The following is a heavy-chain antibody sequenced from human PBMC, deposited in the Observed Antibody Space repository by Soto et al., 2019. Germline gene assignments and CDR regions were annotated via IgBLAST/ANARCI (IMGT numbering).Heavy chain of an antibody. J-gene: IGHJ4*02. CDR3: AKGDYDSSGYYFDY. V-gene: IGHV4-59*01. D-gene: IGHD3-22*01. CDR2: IYYSGST. CDR1: GGSISSYY. Sequence: SETLSLTCTVSGGSISSYYWSWIRQPPGKGLEWIGYIYYSGSTNYNPSLKSRVTISVDTSKNQFSLKLSSVTAADTAVYYCAKGDYDSSGYYFDYWGQGTLVTVSS.